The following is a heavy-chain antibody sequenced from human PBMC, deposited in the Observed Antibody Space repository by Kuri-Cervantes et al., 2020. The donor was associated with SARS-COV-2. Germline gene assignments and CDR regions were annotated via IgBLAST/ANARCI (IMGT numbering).Heavy chain of an antibody. Sequence: GESLKISCKASGYTFTSYAISWVRQAPGQGLEWMGWISAYNGNTNYAQKLQGRVTMATDTSTSTAYMELRSLRSDDTAVYYCARGGYGDYANWFDPWGQGTLVTVSS. CDR3: ARGGYGDYANWFDP. D-gene: IGHD4-17*01. V-gene: IGHV1-18*01. CDR1: GYTFTSYA. J-gene: IGHJ5*02. CDR2: ISAYNGNT.